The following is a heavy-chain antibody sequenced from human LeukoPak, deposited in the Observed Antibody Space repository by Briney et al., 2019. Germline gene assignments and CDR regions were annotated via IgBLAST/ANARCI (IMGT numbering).Heavy chain of an antibody. D-gene: IGHD3-22*01. J-gene: IGHJ4*02. CDR2: INPNGGGT. V-gene: IGHV1-2*02. Sequence: GASVKVSCKASGYTFTGYYMHWVRQAPGQGLEWMGWINPNGGGTNYAQKFQGRVTMTRDTSISTAYMELSRLRSDDTAVYYCARVLGNYYDSSGYYCFDYWGQGTLVTVSS. CDR3: ARVLGNYYDSSGYYCFDY. CDR1: GYTFTGYY.